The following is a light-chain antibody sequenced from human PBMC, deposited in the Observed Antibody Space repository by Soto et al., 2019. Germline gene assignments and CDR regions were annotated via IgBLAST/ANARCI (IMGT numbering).Light chain of an antibody. CDR2: GAS. J-gene: IGKJ1*01. V-gene: IGKV3-20*01. Sequence: EIVLTQYPGTLSLSPGERATLSCRASQSLTNNYFACYQQKPGHALRLLIDGASTRATGIPDRFSGSGSGTDFTITISRLEPEDVGVYYCQQYEAVVTCGQGTKV. CDR1: QSLTNNY. CDR3: QQYEAVVT.